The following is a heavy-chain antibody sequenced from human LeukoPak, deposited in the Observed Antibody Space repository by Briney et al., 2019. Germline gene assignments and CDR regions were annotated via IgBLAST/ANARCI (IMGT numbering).Heavy chain of an antibody. D-gene: IGHD5-18*01. CDR1: EFPFSSNW. J-gene: IGHJ5*02. CDR2: IKQDGSEK. Sequence: GGSLRLSCVASEFPFSSNWMSWVRQAPGKGLEWVAVIKQDGSEKYYVDSLKGRFIISRDNAQNSLYLQMNSLRVEDTAVYYCASTANNWFDPWGQGTLVSVSS. CDR3: ASTANNWFDP. V-gene: IGHV3-7*05.